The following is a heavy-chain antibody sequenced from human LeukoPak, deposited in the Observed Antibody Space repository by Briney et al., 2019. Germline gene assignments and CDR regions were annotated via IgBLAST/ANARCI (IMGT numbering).Heavy chain of an antibody. D-gene: IGHD3-10*01. V-gene: IGHV3-48*02. J-gene: IGHJ4*02. CDR1: GFTFSSYS. CDR3: ARTYYFGSGSHYFDY. Sequence: GGSLRLSCAASGFTFSSYSMNWVRPAPGKGLEGVSHISRIGTIYYADSVKGRFTISRDNAKNSLYLQMNSLRDEDTAVYYCARTYYFGSGSHYFDYSGQGTLVTVSS. CDR2: ISRIGTI.